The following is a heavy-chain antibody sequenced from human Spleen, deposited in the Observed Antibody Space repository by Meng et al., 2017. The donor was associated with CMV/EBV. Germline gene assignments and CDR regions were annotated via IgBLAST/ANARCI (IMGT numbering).Heavy chain of an antibody. CDR2: IRYDGSNK. D-gene: IGHD6-13*01. J-gene: IGHJ5*02. CDR1: GFTFSSYG. V-gene: IGHV3-30*02. Sequence: GGSLRLSCAASGFTFSSYGMHWVRQAPGKGLEWVAFIRYDGSNKYYADSVKGRFTISRDNSKNTLYLQMNSLRAEDTAVYYCAKDKTVAAAGTYWFDPWGQGTLVTVSS. CDR3: AKDKTVAAAGTYWFDP.